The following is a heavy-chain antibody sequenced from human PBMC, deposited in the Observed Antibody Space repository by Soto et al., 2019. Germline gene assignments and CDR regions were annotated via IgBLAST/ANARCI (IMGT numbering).Heavy chain of an antibody. Sequence: GGSLRLSCAASGFTVSSNYMSWVRQAPGKGLEWVSVIYSGGSTYYADSVKGRFTISRDNSKNTLYLQMNSLRAEDTAVYYCARVFGSPGYCSSTSCYGGFYYYYYGMDVWGQGTTVTVSS. V-gene: IGHV3-53*01. J-gene: IGHJ6*02. CDR2: IYSGGST. CDR3: ARVFGSPGYCSSTSCYGGFYYYYYGMDV. D-gene: IGHD2-2*01. CDR1: GFTVSSNY.